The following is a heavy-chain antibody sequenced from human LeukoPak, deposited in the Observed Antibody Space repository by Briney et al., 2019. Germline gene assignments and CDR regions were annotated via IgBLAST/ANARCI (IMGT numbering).Heavy chain of an antibody. CDR2: VLFDGSNK. V-gene: IGHV3-30*18. CDR1: GFTFTRHG. Sequence: ERSLRLSCAASGFTFTRHGMHWVRLAPGKGLEWVAFVLFDGSNKYYAGSVKGRFTISRDNSKNTLYLQMNSLRADDTAVYYCAKDRRDCTVTSCSFSDYWGQGTLVTVSS. D-gene: IGHD2-2*01. CDR3: AKDRRDCTVTSCSFSDY. J-gene: IGHJ4*02.